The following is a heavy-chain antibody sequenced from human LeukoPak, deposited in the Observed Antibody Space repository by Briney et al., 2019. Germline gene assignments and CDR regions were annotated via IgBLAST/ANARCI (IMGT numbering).Heavy chain of an antibody. CDR1: GGSISSSTYY. Sequence: SETLSLTCTVSGGSISSSTYYWGWIRQPPGKGLEWIGSIYYSGSTYYNPSLKSRVTISVDTSKNQFSLKLSSVTAADTAVYYCARGMTYYDFWSGLGNWFDPWGQGTLVTVSS. CDR2: IYYSGST. CDR3: ARGMTYYDFWSGLGNWFDP. D-gene: IGHD3-3*01. J-gene: IGHJ5*02. V-gene: IGHV4-39*07.